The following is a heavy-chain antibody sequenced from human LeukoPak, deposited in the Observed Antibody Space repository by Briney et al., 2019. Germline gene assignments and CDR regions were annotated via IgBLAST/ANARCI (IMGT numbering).Heavy chain of an antibody. J-gene: IGHJ4*02. Sequence: PGGSLRLSCAASGFTFSSYTIHWVRQAPGKGLEYVSAISSNGGSTYYANSVKGRFTISRDNSKNTLYLQMGSPRVEDMAVYYCARDRNGPSDYWGQGTLVTVSS. CDR1: GFTFSSYT. D-gene: IGHD1-14*01. CDR3: ARDRNGPSDY. V-gene: IGHV3-64*01. CDR2: ISSNGGST.